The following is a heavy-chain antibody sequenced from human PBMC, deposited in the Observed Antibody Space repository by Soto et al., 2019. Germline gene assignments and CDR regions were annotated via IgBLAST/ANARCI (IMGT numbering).Heavy chain of an antibody. J-gene: IGHJ4*02. D-gene: IGHD2-2*01. CDR1: GFTFDDYA. CDR2: ISWNSGSI. CDR3: AKGDQLLSEGGGY. V-gene: IGHV3-9*01. Sequence: EVQLVESGGGLVQPGRSLRLSCAASGFTFDDYAMHWVRQAPGKGLEWVSGISWNSGSIGYADSVKGRFTISRDNAMNSLYLLMNRLRAEGTALYYCAKGDQLLSEGGGYWGQGTLVTVSS.